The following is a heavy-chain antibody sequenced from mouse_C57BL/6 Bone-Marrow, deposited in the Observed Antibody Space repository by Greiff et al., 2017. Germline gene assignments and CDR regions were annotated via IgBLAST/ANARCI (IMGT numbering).Heavy chain of an antibody. D-gene: IGHD1-1*01. Sequence: VQLQESGPELVKPGASVKLSCKASGYTFTSYDINWVKQRPGQGLEWIGWIYPRDGSTKYNEKFKGKAPLTVDTSSSTASMELHSLTSEDSAVYFCARLEFDGSSGDWYFDVWGTGTTVTVSS. CDR3: ARLEFDGSSGDWYFDV. J-gene: IGHJ1*03. V-gene: IGHV1-85*01. CDR1: GYTFTSYD. CDR2: IYPRDGST.